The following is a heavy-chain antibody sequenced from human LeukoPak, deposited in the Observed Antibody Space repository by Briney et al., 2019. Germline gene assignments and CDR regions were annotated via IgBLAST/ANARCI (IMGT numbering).Heavy chain of an antibody. J-gene: IGHJ4*02. D-gene: IGHD3-9*01. CDR2: ISSVTTTI. CDR3: AKDSAYYWFDY. Sequence: GGSLRLSCAASGFTLSSHSMNWVRQAPGKGLEWISYISSVTTTIYYADSVKGRFTISRDSAKNSPYLQMNSLRDEDTAVYYCAKDSAYYWFDYWGQGTLVTVSS. V-gene: IGHV3-48*02. CDR1: GFTLSSHS.